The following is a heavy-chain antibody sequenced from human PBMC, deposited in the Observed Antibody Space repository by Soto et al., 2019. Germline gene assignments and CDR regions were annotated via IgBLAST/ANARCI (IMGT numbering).Heavy chain of an antibody. V-gene: IGHV4-34*01. Sequence: TLSLFCAFYGESVCGYYWSWIRRTPGKGLEWIGEINHRGSANYNPSLKSRVTISLDTSKNQFSLKLSSVTAADTAVYYCAREWPGRSGYLAYWGKGTQVTVSS. D-gene: IGHD1-26*01. CDR3: AREWPGRSGYLAY. CDR2: INHRGSA. J-gene: IGHJ4*02. CDR1: GESVCGYY.